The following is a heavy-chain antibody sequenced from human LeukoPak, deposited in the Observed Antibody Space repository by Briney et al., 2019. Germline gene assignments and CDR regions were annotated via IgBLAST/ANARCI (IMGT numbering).Heavy chain of an antibody. CDR1: GGSISSGGYY. J-gene: IGHJ3*02. CDR2: IYTSGST. D-gene: IGHD3-3*01. V-gene: IGHV4-61*02. CDR3: AREPATIFGVDKARDAFDI. Sequence: SETLSLTCTISGGSISSGGYYWNWIRQPAGEGLEWIGRIYTSGSTNYNPSLKSRVTISVDTSKNQFSLKLSSVTAADTAVYYCAREPATIFGVDKARDAFDIWAKGQWSPSLQ.